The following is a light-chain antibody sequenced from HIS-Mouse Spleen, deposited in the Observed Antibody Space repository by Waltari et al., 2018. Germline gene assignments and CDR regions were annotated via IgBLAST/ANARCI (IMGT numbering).Light chain of an antibody. J-gene: IGKJ4*01. CDR3: QQYYSTLT. Sequence: DIVMTQSPDSLAVSLGERATINCKSSQSVLYSSNNKNYLAWYQQKPGQPPKLLIYWASTRESGVPDRFSGSGSGTYFTLTISSLQAEDVAVYYCQQYYSTLTFGGGTKVEIK. CDR2: WAS. CDR1: QSVLYSSNNKNY. V-gene: IGKV4-1*01.